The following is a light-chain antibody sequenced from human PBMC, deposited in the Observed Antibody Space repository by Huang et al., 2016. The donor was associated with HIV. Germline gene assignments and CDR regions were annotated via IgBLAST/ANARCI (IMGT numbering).Light chain of an antibody. Sequence: DIQMTQSPSSLSASVGDRVTITCQASQDISNYLNWYQQKPGKAPKLLIYEASNLETGVPSRLSGSGSGTDFTFTISSLQPEDIATYYCQQYDNLPITFGQGTRLEIK. J-gene: IGKJ5*01. V-gene: IGKV1-33*01. CDR2: EAS. CDR1: QDISNY. CDR3: QQYDNLPIT.